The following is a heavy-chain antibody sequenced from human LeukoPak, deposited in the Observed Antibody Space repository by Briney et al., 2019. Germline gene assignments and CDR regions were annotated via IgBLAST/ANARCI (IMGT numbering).Heavy chain of an antibody. Sequence: GRSLRLSCAASGFTFSSYGMHWVRQAPGKGLEWVAVISYDGSNKYYADSVKGRFTISRDNSKNTLYLQMNSLRAEDTAVYYCAKDLRYDSSGYPTHYYYGMDVWGQGTTVTVSS. V-gene: IGHV3-30*18. CDR1: GFTFSSYG. J-gene: IGHJ6*02. D-gene: IGHD3-22*01. CDR2: ISYDGSNK. CDR3: AKDLRYDSSGYPTHYYYGMDV.